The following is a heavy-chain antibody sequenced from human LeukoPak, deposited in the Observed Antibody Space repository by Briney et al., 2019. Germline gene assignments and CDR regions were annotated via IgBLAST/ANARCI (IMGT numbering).Heavy chain of an antibody. CDR3: AKDRGIVGAPGAFDI. CDR2: ISGSGGST. Sequence: GGSLRLSCAASGFTFSSYAMSWVRQAPGRGLEWVSAISGSGGSTYYADSVKGRFTISRDNSKNTLYLQMNSLRAEDTVVYYCAKDRGIVGAPGAFDIWGQGTMVTVSS. CDR1: GFTFSSYA. D-gene: IGHD1-26*01. V-gene: IGHV3-23*01. J-gene: IGHJ3*02.